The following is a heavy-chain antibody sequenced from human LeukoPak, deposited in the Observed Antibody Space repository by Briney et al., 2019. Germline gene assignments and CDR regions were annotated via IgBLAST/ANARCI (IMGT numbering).Heavy chain of an antibody. D-gene: IGHD6-13*01. Sequence: PSETLSLTCTVSGGSISSGDYYWSWIRQPPGKGLEWIGYIYYSGSTYYNPSLKSRVTISVDTSKNQFSLKLSSVTAADTAVYYCARASWENAFDIWGQGTMVTVSS. J-gene: IGHJ3*02. CDR2: IYYSGST. CDR3: ARASWENAFDI. V-gene: IGHV4-30-4*08. CDR1: GGSISSGDYY.